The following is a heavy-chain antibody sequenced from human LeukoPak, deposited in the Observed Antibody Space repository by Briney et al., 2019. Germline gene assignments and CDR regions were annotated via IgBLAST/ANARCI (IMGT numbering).Heavy chain of an antibody. Sequence: GASVKVSCKASGGTFSSYAISWVRQAPGQGLEWMGRIIPILGIANYAQKFQGRVTITADKSTSTAYMELSSLRSEDTAVYYCARDNRIYYYYYYGMDVWGQGATVTVSS. V-gene: IGHV1-69*04. CDR1: GGTFSSYA. CDR3: ARDNRIYYYYYYGMDV. J-gene: IGHJ6*02. CDR2: IIPILGIA.